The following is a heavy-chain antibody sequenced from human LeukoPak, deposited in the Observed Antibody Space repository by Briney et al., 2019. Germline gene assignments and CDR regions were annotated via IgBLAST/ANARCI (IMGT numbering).Heavy chain of an antibody. CDR1: GYTFTGYY. D-gene: IGHD5-24*01. Sequence: ASVKVSCKASGYTFTGYYMHWVRQAPGQGLEWMGWINPNSGGTNYAQKFQGRVTMTRDTSISTAYMELSRLRSDDTAVYYCARDGVDVYNYFDYWGQGTPVTVSS. CDR3: ARDGVDVYNYFDY. CDR2: INPNSGGT. J-gene: IGHJ4*02. V-gene: IGHV1-2*02.